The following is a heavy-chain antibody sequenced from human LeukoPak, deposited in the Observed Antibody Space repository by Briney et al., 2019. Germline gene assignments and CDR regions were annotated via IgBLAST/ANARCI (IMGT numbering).Heavy chain of an antibody. D-gene: IGHD3-22*01. CDR2: ISAYNGNT. J-gene: IGHJ4*02. Sequence: GASVKVSCKASGYTFTSYGITWVRQAPGQGLEWMGWISAYNGNTNYAQKLQGRVTMTTDTSTSAAYVELRSLRSDDTAVYYCARDRSFSYYDTSGLDYWGQGTLVTVSS. CDR1: GYTFTSYG. V-gene: IGHV1-18*01. CDR3: ARDRSFSYYDTSGLDY.